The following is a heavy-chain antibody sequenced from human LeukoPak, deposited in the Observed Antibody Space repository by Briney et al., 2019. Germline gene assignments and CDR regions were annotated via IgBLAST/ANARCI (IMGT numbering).Heavy chain of an antibody. D-gene: IGHD3-22*01. V-gene: IGHV3-23*01. CDR1: GFTFSTYG. CDR2: ISGSGGST. Sequence: GGTLRLSCAASGFTFSTYGMSWVRQAPGKGLEWVSAISGSGGSTYYADSVKGRFTISRDNSKNTLYLQMNSLGAEDTAVYYCASHSGYWEYFDYWGQGTLVTVSS. CDR3: ASHSGYWEYFDY. J-gene: IGHJ4*02.